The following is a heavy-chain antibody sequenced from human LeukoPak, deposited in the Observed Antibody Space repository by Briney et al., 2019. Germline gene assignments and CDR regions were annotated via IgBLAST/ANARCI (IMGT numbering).Heavy chain of an antibody. CDR3: ARGLRTTYYYDSSGSAFDY. CDR2: ISAYNGNT. Sequence: ASVKVSCKASGYTFTSYGISWVRQAPGQGLEWLGWISAYNGNTNYAQKLQGRVTMTTDTSTSTAYMELRSLRSDDTAVYYCARGLRTTYYYDSSGSAFDYWGQGTLVTVSS. CDR1: GYTFTSYG. D-gene: IGHD3-22*01. J-gene: IGHJ4*02. V-gene: IGHV1-18*01.